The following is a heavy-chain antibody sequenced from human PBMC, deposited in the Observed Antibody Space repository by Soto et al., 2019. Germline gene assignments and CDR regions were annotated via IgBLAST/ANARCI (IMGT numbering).Heavy chain of an antibody. CDR3: ATAGTGTFTS. J-gene: IGHJ5*02. D-gene: IGHD1-1*01. CDR1: GFTFSGSW. V-gene: IGHV3-74*03. CDR2: ISSDGSST. Sequence: EVQLVESGGGLVQPGGSLRLSCAASGFTFSGSWMHWVRQPPGKGLVWVSRISSDGSSTTYADAVKGRFTIARDNDKNMLYFQMNSLRGEDTAVYYCATAGTGTFTSWGQGNLATVSS.